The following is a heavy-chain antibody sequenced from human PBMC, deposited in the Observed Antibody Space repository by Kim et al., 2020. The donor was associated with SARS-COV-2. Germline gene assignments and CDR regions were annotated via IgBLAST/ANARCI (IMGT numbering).Heavy chain of an antibody. V-gene: IGHV4-34*01. Sequence: SETLSLTCDVSGLSFSGYYWGWIRQSPTKGLEWIGEINHSGSTNYNPSLKSRVSISADTSKNQFSLSLSSMTAADTAVYYCATKWGRMTPHYFEFWGQGSLVTVSS. D-gene: IGHD3-16*01. CDR1: GLSFSGYY. CDR3: ATKWGRMTPHYFEF. J-gene: IGHJ4*02. CDR2: INHSGST.